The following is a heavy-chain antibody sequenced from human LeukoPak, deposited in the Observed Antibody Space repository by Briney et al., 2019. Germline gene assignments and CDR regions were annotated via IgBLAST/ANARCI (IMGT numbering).Heavy chain of an antibody. CDR2: ISYDGKKQ. CDR1: GFTFSIYA. CDR3: VRARKLRLDF. J-gene: IGHJ4*02. D-gene: IGHD3-16*01. Sequence: PGGSLRLSCTASGFTFSIYAMHWVRQAPGKGLEGVSIISYDGKKQLYADSVRGRFNISRDNSRATVFLQMDTLRHEDTAVYFCVRARKLRLDFWGQGALVIVSS. V-gene: IGHV3-30*04.